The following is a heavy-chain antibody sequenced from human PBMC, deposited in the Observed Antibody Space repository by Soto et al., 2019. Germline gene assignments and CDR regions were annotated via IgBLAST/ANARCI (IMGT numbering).Heavy chain of an antibody. Sequence: PGGSLRLSCAASGFSFDDYTMFWVRQVPGKGLEWVSLISWDGGSTYYADSVKGRFTISRDNSKNSLYPQMNSLRTEDTALYYCAIASARQQMGYYYYYSAMDVWGQGTTVTVSS. D-gene: IGHD6-6*01. CDR2: ISWDGGST. J-gene: IGHJ6*02. V-gene: IGHV3-43*01. CDR1: GFSFDDYT. CDR3: AIASARQQMGYYYYYSAMDV.